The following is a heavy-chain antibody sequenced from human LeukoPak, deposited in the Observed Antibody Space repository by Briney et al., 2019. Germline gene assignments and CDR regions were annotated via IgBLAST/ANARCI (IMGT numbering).Heavy chain of an antibody. CDR1: GFTFSTYA. D-gene: IGHD2/OR15-2a*01. J-gene: IGHJ6*02. Sequence: TGGSLRLSCAASGFTFSTYAMTWVRQAPGKGLEWVSVISGSGGTTYYADSVKGHFTISRDSSKNTLYLQMNSLRAEDTAVYYCAKGVLGSFDVWGQGTTVTVSS. CDR3: AKGVLGSFDV. CDR2: ISGSGGTT. V-gene: IGHV3-23*01.